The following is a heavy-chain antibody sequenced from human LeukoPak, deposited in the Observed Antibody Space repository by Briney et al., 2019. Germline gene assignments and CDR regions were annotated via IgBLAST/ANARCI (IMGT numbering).Heavy chain of an antibody. CDR2: IYYSGST. CDR3: ARLRDSYGLDY. CDR1: GGSISSYY. D-gene: IGHD5-18*01. V-gene: IGHV4-59*01. J-gene: IGHJ4*02. Sequence: SETLSLTCTVSGGSISSYYWSWIRQPPGKGLEWIGYIYYSGSTNYSPSLKSRVTISADTSKNQFSLKLSSVSAADTAVYYCARLRDSYGLDYWGQGTLVTVSS.